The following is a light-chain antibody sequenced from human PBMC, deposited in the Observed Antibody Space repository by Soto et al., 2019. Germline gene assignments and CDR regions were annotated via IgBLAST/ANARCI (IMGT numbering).Light chain of an antibody. CDR2: GAS. J-gene: IGKJ1*01. CDR3: QQYNNWPPNT. CDR1: QSVNSN. Sequence: EIVMTQSPATLSVSPGERANLSCRASQSVNSNLAWYKQKPGQAPRLLIYGASTSATGIPARFSGSGSWTEFTLTISSLQSEDFAVYYCQQYNNWPPNTFGQGTKVDIK. V-gene: IGKV3-15*01.